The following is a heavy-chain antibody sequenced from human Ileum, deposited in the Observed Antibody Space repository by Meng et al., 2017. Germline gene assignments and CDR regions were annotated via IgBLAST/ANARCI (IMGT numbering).Heavy chain of an antibody. V-gene: IGHV6-1*01. J-gene: IGHJ4*02. CDR2: TYYRSKWYS. CDR3: ASGSGSLDY. Sequence: QVKLQRSGPGLVKPSQTLSLPCAVSGGSVSSNIAAWNWIRQSPLRGLEWLGRTYYRSKWYSEYAVSVKSRISITPDTSKNQFSLQMNSVTPEDTAVYYCASGSGSLDYWGPGTLVTVSS. CDR1: GGSVSSNIAA. D-gene: IGHD3-3*01.